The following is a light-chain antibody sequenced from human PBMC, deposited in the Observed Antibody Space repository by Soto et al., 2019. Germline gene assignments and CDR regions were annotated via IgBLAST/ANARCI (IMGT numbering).Light chain of an antibody. CDR3: RQRSNWPPIT. CDR1: HGIINE. Sequence: IQMTQSHSAISASVGDIVTVTCRASHGIINELGWYQQKPGKAPKLLIYAAATLQIGVPSRFSGSGSGTDFTPTISSLEPEDFAVYYCRQRSNWPPITCGQGTRLDIK. CDR2: AAA. J-gene: IGKJ5*01. V-gene: IGKV1-6*01.